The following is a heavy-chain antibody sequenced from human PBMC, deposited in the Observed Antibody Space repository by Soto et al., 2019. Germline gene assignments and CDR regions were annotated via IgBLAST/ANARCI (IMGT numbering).Heavy chain of an antibody. V-gene: IGHV3-23*01. CDR3: AKDGWIQPGPGYGMDV. CDR1: GFTFSSYA. Sequence: EVQLLESGGGLVQPGGSLRLSCAASGFTFSSYAMSWVRQAPGKGLEWVSAISGSGGSTYYADSVKGRFTISRDNSKNPPYPQMKSLRAEDTAVYYCAKDGWIQPGPGYGMDVWGQGTTVTVSS. J-gene: IGHJ6*02. CDR2: ISGSGGST. D-gene: IGHD5-18*01.